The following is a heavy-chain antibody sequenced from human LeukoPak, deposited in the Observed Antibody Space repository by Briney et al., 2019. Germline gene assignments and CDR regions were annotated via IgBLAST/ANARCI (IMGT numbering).Heavy chain of an antibody. CDR2: ISSSSSYI. CDR1: AFTFSSYS. Sequence: PGGSLRLSCAASAFTFSSYSMNWVRQAPGKGLEWGSSISSSSSYIYYADSVKGRFTISRYNAKNSLYLQMNSLRAEDTAVYYCASGQDPSYVEYWGQGTLVTVSS. CDR3: ASGQDPSYVEY. J-gene: IGHJ4*02. V-gene: IGHV3-21*01.